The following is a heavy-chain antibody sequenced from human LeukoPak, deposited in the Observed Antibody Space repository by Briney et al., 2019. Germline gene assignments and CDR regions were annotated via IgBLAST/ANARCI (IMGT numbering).Heavy chain of an antibody. J-gene: IGHJ3*02. CDR3: ARGGSYLSAFDI. CDR2: IKQDGSET. V-gene: IGHV3-7*03. D-gene: IGHD1-26*01. CDR1: GFTFRSYW. Sequence: GGSLRLSCAASGFTFRSYWMTWVRQSPGKGLEWVANIKQDGSETYHVDSVKGRFTISRDNAKDSLYLEMNSLRAEDTAVYYCARGGSYLSAFDIWGQGTMVTVSS.